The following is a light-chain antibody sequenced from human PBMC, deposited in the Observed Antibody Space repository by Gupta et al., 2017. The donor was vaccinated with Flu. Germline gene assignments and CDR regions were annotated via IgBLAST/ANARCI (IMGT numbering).Light chain of an antibody. V-gene: IGKV1-33*01. CDR3: QHDQSLPFT. CDR1: QDITNY. Sequence: DIQMTQSPFSLSVSVGDRVIISCQASQDITNYLNWYQHKPGKAPQLLIYDASNLQTGVPSRFSGSGSGTEFTFTISNLQPEDVANYYRQHDQSLPFTFGLGTQVDIK. CDR2: DAS. J-gene: IGKJ3*01.